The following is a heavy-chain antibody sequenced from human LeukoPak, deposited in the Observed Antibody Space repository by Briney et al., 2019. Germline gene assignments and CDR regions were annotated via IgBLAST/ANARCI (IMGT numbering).Heavy chain of an antibody. V-gene: IGHV1-18*01. Sequence: GASVRVSCKASGYTFTSYGISWVRQAPGQGLEWMGWISAYNGNTNYAQKLQGRATMTTDTSTSTAYMELRSLRSDDTAVYYCARDGYDFWSGYYTFDYWGQGTLVTVSS. D-gene: IGHD3-3*01. CDR3: ARDGYDFWSGYYTFDY. CDR2: ISAYNGNT. J-gene: IGHJ4*02. CDR1: GYTFTSYG.